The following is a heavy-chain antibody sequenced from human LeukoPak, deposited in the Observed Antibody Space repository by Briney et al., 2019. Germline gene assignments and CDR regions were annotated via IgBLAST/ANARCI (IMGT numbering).Heavy chain of an antibody. CDR1: GGSISSYY. V-gene: IGHV4-59*08. CDR2: IYYSGST. CDR3: ARQLGYYSGWLDY. Sequence: SSETLSLTCTVSGGSISSYYWSWIRQPPGKGLEWIGYIYYSGSTNYNPSLKSRVTISVDTSKNQFSLKLSSVTAADTAVYYCARQLGYYSGWLDYWGQGTLVTVSS. D-gene: IGHD6-19*01. J-gene: IGHJ4*02.